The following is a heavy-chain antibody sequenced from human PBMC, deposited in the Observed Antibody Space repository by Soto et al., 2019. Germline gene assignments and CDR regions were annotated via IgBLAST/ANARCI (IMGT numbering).Heavy chain of an antibody. Sequence: QVQLQQWGAGLLKPSETLSLTCAVYGGSFSGYYWSWIRQPPGKGLEWIGEINHSGSTNYNPSLKSRVTISADTSKNQFSLKLSSVTAADTAVYYCARGTPPRIDHYYYYMDVWGKGTTVTVSS. V-gene: IGHV4-34*01. CDR3: ARGTPPRIDHYYYYMDV. D-gene: IGHD2-15*01. CDR1: GGSFSGYY. CDR2: INHSGST. J-gene: IGHJ6*03.